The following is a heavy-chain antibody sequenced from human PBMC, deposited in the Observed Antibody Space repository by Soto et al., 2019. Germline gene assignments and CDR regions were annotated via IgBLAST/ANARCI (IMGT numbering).Heavy chain of an antibody. J-gene: IGHJ4*02. CDR1: GFTFSSYA. D-gene: IGHD2-21*02. Sequence: HPGGSLRLSCAASGFTFSSYAMHWVRQAPGKGLEWVAVISYDGSNKYYADSVKGRFTISRDNSKNTLYLQMNSLRAEDTAVYYCARGHGRHIVVVTAFDYWGQGTLVTVSS. CDR3: ARGHGRHIVVVTAFDY. CDR2: ISYDGSNK. V-gene: IGHV3-30-3*01.